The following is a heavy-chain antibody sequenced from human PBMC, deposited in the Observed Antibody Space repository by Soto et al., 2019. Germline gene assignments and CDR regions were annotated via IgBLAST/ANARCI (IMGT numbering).Heavy chain of an antibody. CDR3: ASDRWMTAAGHEDY. Sequence: EVQLVESGGDLVQPGGSLRISYAASGFPFSMYAMRWVRQARGKGLEWVSAIGGSGADTYYAVSLKGRFTISRDNFKNTMYLQLNSLRSEDTAVYYCASDRWMTAAGHEDYWGQGTLVTVSS. J-gene: IGHJ4*02. D-gene: IGHD6-13*01. CDR1: GFPFSMYA. V-gene: IGHV3-23*04. CDR2: IGGSGADT.